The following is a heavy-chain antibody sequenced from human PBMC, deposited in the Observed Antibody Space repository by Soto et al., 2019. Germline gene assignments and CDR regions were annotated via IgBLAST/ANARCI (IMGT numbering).Heavy chain of an antibody. CDR1: GYSFTSYW. Sequence: PGESLKTSCKGPGYSFTSYWISWVRQMPGKGLEWMGRIDPSDSYTNYSPSFQGHVTISADKSISTAYLQMDSLRTEDTAVYYCARDSGYGAGNSVNHYIDYWGQGTLVTVSS. CDR3: ARDSGYGAGNSVNHYIDY. J-gene: IGHJ4*02. V-gene: IGHV5-10-1*01. D-gene: IGHD3-10*01. CDR2: IDPSDSYT.